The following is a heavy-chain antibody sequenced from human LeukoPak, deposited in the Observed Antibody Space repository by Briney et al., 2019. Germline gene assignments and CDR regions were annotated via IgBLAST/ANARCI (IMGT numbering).Heavy chain of an antibody. J-gene: IGHJ4*02. V-gene: IGHV3-48*02. CDR3: ARQFDY. CDR1: GFTFSSYG. Sequence: GGSLRLSCAASGFTFSSYGMNWVRQAPGKGLEWLSYISGSSSPVYYADSVKGRFTVSRDNAKNSLYLQMNSLRDEDTAVYYCARQFDYWGQGTLVTVSS. CDR2: ISGSSSPV.